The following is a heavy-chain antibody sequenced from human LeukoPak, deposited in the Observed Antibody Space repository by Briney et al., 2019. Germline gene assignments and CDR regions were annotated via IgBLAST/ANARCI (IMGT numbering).Heavy chain of an antibody. Sequence: GGSLRLSCAASGFTFSSYWMHWVRQAPGKGLVWVSHINTDGSSRSHADSVKGRFTISRDNAKNTLYLQMNRLRAEDTAVYYCARDRGYCSGGSCYLNWFDPWGQGTLVTVSS. CDR2: INTDGSSR. CDR1: GFTFSSYW. CDR3: ARDRGYCSGGSCYLNWFDP. J-gene: IGHJ5*02. D-gene: IGHD2-15*01. V-gene: IGHV3-74*01.